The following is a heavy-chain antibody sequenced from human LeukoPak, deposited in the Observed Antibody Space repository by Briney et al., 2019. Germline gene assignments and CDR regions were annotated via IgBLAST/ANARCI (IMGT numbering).Heavy chain of an antibody. CDR2: ISSSSSYI. V-gene: IGHV3-21*01. CDR1: GFTFSSYS. J-gene: IGHJ4*02. Sequence: GGSLRLSCAASGFTFSSYSMNWVRQAPGKGLELVSSISSSSSYIYYADSVKGRFTISRDNAKNSLYLQMNSLRAEDTAVYYCARDQSYQYDILTGYYNPQGDYWGQGTLVTVSS. CDR3: ARDQSYQYDILTGYYNPQGDY. D-gene: IGHD3-9*01.